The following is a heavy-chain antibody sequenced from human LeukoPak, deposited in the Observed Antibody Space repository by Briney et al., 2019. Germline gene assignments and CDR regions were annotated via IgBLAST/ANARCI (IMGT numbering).Heavy chain of an antibody. Sequence: SETLSLTCTVSGYSISSGYYWGWIRQPPGKGLELIGSIYHSGTTHYNPPLKSRVTISVDTSKNQFSLRLSSVTAADTAVYYCARDYWVMIRGDSFDIWGQGTMVTVSS. CDR3: ARDYWVMIRGDSFDI. J-gene: IGHJ3*02. CDR2: IYHSGTT. V-gene: IGHV4-38-2*02. D-gene: IGHD3-10*01. CDR1: GYSISSGYY.